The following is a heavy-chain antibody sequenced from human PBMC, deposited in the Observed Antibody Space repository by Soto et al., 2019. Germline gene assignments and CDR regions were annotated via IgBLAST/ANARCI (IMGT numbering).Heavy chain of an antibody. CDR3: ATVGTGSYNWFDP. CDR1: GFTFTGNW. D-gene: IGHD1-26*01. CDR2: INRDGTAT. Sequence: EVQLVESGGGLVQPGGSLRLSCAASGFTFTGNWMHWVRQGPGKGLVWVARINRDGTATTYADSVTGRFTISRDNSKNTLYLQMNSLGAEDTAVYYRATVGTGSYNWFDPWGQGTMVTVSS. V-gene: IGHV3-74*01. J-gene: IGHJ5*02.